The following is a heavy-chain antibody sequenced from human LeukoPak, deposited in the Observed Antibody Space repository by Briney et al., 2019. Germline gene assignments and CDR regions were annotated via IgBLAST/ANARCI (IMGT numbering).Heavy chain of an antibody. J-gene: IGHJ4*02. Sequence: SETLSLTRTVSGGSISSSSYYWGWIRQPPGKGLEWIGSIYYSGSTYYNPSLKSRVTISVDTSKNQFSLKLSSVTAADTAVYYCVRLLRAAMAFDYWGQGTLVTVSS. V-gene: IGHV4-39*01. CDR1: GGSISSSSYY. CDR2: IYYSGST. CDR3: VRLLRAAMAFDY. D-gene: IGHD5-18*01.